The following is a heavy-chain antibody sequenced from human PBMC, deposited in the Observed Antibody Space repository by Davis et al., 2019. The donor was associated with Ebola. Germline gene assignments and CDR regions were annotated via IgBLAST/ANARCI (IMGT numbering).Heavy chain of an antibody. J-gene: IGHJ3*02. CDR3: ARGGTATDAFDI. V-gene: IGHV1-69*02. CDR2: IIPILGIA. CDR1: GGTFSSYT. Sequence: AASVKVSCKASGGTFSSYTISWVRQAPGQGLEWMGRIIPILGIANYAQKFQGRVTITADKSTSTAYMELSSLRSEDTAVYYCARGGTATDAFDIWGQGTMVTVSS. D-gene: IGHD6-13*01.